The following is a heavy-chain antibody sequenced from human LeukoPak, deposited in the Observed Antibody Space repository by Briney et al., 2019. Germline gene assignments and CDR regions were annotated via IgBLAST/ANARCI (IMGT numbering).Heavy chain of an antibody. CDR2: IYYSGST. V-gene: IGHV4-59*01. J-gene: IGHJ3*01. Sequence: SETLSLTCTVSGGSISSYYWSWIRQPPGKGLEWIGYIYYSGSTNYNPSLKSRVTISVDTSKNQFSLKLSSVTAADTAVYYCARGLFSGGSCFSGFYAFDFWGQGANVTGSS. CDR1: GGSISSYY. D-gene: IGHD2-15*01. CDR3: ARGLFSGGSCFSGFYAFDF.